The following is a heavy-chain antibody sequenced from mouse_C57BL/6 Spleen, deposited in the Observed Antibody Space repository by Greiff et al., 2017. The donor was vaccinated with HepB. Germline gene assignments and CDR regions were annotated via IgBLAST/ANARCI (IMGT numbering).Heavy chain of an antibody. J-gene: IGHJ4*01. V-gene: IGHV5-9-1*02. CDR3: TRGQDYYGSSYAMDY. Sequence: EVKVVESGEGLVKPGGSLKLSCAASGFTFSSYAMSWVRQTPEKRLEWVAYISSGGDYIYYADTVKGRITISRDNARNTLYLQMSSLKSEDTAMYYCTRGQDYYGSSYAMDYWGQGTSVTVSS. CDR1: GFTFSSYA. CDR2: ISSGGDYI. D-gene: IGHD1-1*01.